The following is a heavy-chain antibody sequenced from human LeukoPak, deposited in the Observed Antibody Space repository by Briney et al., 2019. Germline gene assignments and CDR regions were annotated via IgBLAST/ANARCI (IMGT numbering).Heavy chain of an antibody. Sequence: SETLSLTCTVSGGSISSYYWSWIRQPPGKGLEWIGYIYYSGSTNYNPSLKSRVTISVDTSKNQFSLKLSSVTAADTAVYYCARGEGYGDIPFAYWGQGTLVTVSS. J-gene: IGHJ4*02. CDR3: ARGEGYGDIPFAY. CDR1: GGSISSYY. D-gene: IGHD4-17*01. CDR2: IYYSGST. V-gene: IGHV4-59*01.